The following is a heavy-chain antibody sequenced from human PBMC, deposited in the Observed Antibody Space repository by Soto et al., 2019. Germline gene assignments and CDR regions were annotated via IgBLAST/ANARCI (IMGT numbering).Heavy chain of an antibody. V-gene: IGHV3-30-3*01. D-gene: IGHD2-2*01. CDR3: ARSAVVPAADYYGMDV. J-gene: IGHJ6*02. Sequence: GGSLRLSCAASGFTFSSYAMHWVRQAPGKGLEWVAVISYDGSNKYYADSVKGRFTISRDNSKNTLYLQMNSLRAEDTAVYYCARSAVVPAADYYGMDVWGQGTTVTVSS. CDR1: GFTFSSYA. CDR2: ISYDGSNK.